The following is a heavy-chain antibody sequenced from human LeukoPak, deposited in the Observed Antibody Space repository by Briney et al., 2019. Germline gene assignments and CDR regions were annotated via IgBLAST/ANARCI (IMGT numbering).Heavy chain of an antibody. CDR1: GFTFISYA. CDR3: ARGYSGYDDAFDK. V-gene: IGHV3-30*03. J-gene: IGHJ3*02. Sequence: PGGSLRLSCEGSGFTFISYAMNWVRQAPGRGLEWVAVISYDGRNKFYGESVKGRFTISRDNSKNTLYLQMSSLRSEDTAVYYCARGYSGYDDAFDKWGQGTMVTVSS. CDR2: ISYDGRNK. D-gene: IGHD5-12*01.